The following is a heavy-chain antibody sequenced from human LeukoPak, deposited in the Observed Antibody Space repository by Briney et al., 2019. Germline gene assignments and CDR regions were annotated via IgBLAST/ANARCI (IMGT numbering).Heavy chain of an antibody. CDR1: GGSISSGSYY. CDR2: IYTSGST. Sequence: SETLSLTCTVSGGSISSGSYYWSWIRQPAGKGLEWIGRIYTSGSTNYNASLKSRVTISVDTSKNQFSLKLSSVTAADTAVYYCARGVLEWLSFDYWGQGTLVTVSS. D-gene: IGHD3-3*01. J-gene: IGHJ4*02. CDR3: ARGVLEWLSFDY. V-gene: IGHV4-61*02.